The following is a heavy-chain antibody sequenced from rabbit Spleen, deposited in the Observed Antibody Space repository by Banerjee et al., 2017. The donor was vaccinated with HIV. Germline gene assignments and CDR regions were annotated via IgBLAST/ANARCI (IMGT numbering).Heavy chain of an antibody. D-gene: IGHD1-1*01. CDR3: ARDTSSSFSSYGMDL. Sequence: QSLEESGGDLVKPGASLTLTCTASGVSFSSNHYMCWVRQAPGKGLEWIACIDIGSSGFTYFASWAKGRFTISKTSSTTVTLQMTSLTAADTATYFCARDTSSSFSSYGMDLWGQGTLVTVS. CDR1: GVSFSSNHY. J-gene: IGHJ6*01. CDR2: IDIGSSGFT. V-gene: IGHV1S40*01.